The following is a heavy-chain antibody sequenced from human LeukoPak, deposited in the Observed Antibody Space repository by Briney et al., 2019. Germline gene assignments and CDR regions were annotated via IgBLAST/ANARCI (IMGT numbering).Heavy chain of an antibody. Sequence: ASVKVSCKASGYTLTSHDINWVRQAAGQGLEWMGWMNPNSGTTTYAQKFQGRVTITRNTSISTAYMELSSLRSEDTAVYYCAREDFYDSGSNDYWGQGTLVTVSS. D-gene: IGHD3-22*01. J-gene: IGHJ4*02. CDR3: AREDFYDSGSNDY. CDR1: GYTLTSHD. CDR2: MNPNSGTT. V-gene: IGHV1-8*01.